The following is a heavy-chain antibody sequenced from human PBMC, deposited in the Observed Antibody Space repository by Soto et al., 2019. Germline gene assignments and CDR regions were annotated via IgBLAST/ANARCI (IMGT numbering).Heavy chain of an antibody. CDR2: INTNTGNP. V-gene: IGHV7-4-1*01. J-gene: IGHJ5*02. CDR3: ARDLATMVRGVSGWFDP. Sequence: QVQLVQSGSELKKPGASVKVSCKASGYTFTSYAMNWVRQAPGQGLEWMGWINTNTGNPTYAQGFTGRFVFSLDTSVSTAYLQICSLKAEDTAVYYCARDLATMVRGVSGWFDPWGQGTLVTVSS. D-gene: IGHD3-10*01. CDR1: GYTFTSYA.